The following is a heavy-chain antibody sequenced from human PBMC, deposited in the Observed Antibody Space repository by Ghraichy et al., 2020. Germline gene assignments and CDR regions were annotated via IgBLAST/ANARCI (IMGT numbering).Heavy chain of an antibody. V-gene: IGHV4-39*02. CDR2: VYYSGST. J-gene: IGHJ3*02. CDR1: GGSIHSGTYF. D-gene: IGHD2-2*01. Sequence: SETLSLTCTVSGGSIHSGTYFWGWIRQPPREGLEWIGTVYYSGSTDYNPSLKSRVTISVGSSKKFFSLRMTSVTAADTAMYYCASTRQHCSSTACADAFDIWGQGTMVTVSS. CDR3: ASTRQHCSSTACADAFDI.